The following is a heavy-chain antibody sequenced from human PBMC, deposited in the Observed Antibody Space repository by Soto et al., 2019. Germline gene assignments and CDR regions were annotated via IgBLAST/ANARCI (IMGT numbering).Heavy chain of an antibody. CDR1: GYTFTSYA. CDR3: ARAAVSITGGSYYYDSSGYYYFDY. CDR2: INAGNGNT. D-gene: IGHD3-22*01. V-gene: IGHV1-3*01. J-gene: IGHJ4*02. Sequence: ASVKVSCKASGYTFTSYAMHWVRQAPGQRLEWMGWINAGNGNTKYSQKFQGRVTITRDTSASTAYMELSSLRSEDTAVYYCARAAVSITGGSYYYDSSGYYYFDYWGQGTLVTVSS.